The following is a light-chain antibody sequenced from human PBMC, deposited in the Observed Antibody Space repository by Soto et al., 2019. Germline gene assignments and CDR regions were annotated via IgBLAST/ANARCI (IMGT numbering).Light chain of an antibody. V-gene: IGLV2-23*01. CDR2: EAS. J-gene: IGLJ2*01. CDR1: SSDVGSYDL. Sequence: QSVLTQPASVSGSPGQPITISCTGTSSDVGSYDLVSWYQQHPGNAPKLILYEASKRPSGVSNRFSGAKSGNTASLSISGLQAEDEAHYYCCSYAGSPSVIFGGGTKLTVL. CDR3: CSYAGSPSVI.